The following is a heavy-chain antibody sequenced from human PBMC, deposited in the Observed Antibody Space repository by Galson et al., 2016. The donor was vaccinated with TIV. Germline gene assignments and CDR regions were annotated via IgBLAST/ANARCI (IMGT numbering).Heavy chain of an antibody. D-gene: IGHD1-7*01. Sequence: SLRLSCAASGLSLSGHGMHWVRKAPGKGLEWVAFIENDGSNKYYPDSMKGRFTVSRDNSKNTLYLHMNSLRPEDTAIYYCAKDQGQVGNYFGHAFDIWGQGTMVTVSS. V-gene: IGHV3-30*02. CDR2: IENDGSNK. CDR3: AKDQGQVGNYFGHAFDI. J-gene: IGHJ3*02. CDR1: GLSLSGHG.